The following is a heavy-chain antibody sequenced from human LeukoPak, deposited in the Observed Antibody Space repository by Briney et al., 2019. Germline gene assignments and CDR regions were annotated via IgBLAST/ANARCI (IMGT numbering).Heavy chain of an antibody. CDR2: ISSSSYI. CDR3: ARASSGMDFY. D-gene: IGHD3-10*01. Sequence: GGSLRLSCAASGFTFSSYSMTWVRQAPGKGLEWVSSISSSSYIYYADSVKGRFTISRDNAKNSLYLQMNSLRAEDTAVYYCARASSGMDFYWGQGTLVTVSS. J-gene: IGHJ4*02. CDR1: GFTFSSYS. V-gene: IGHV3-21*01.